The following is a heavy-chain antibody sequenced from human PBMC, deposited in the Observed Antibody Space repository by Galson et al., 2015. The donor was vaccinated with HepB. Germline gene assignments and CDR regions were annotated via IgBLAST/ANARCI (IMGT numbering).Heavy chain of an antibody. CDR2: ISGRGYST. J-gene: IGHJ3*01. Sequence: SLRLSCAASGLTFSSYGMNWVRQAPGKGLEWVASISGRGYSTYRADSVTGRFTISRDNSKNTVYLQMNSLRAEATALYYCAKSLEGRSEKDAFDFWGQGTMVTVAS. D-gene: IGHD5-24*01. CDR1: GLTFSSYG. V-gene: IGHV3-23*01. CDR3: AKSLEGRSEKDAFDF.